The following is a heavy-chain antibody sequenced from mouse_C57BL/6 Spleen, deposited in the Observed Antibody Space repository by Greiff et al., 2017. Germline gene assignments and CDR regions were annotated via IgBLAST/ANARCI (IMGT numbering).Heavy chain of an antibody. CDR2: ISSGGDYI. CDR3: TRDDYYGSSYSWFAY. D-gene: IGHD1-1*01. V-gene: IGHV5-9-1*02. CDR1: GFTFSSYA. J-gene: IGHJ3*01. Sequence: EVKVVESGEGLVKPGGSLKLSCAASGFTFSSYAMSWVRQTPEKRLEWVAYISSGGDYIYYADTVKGRFTISRDNARNTLYLQMSSLKSEDTAMYYCTRDDYYGSSYSWFAYWGQGTLVTVSA.